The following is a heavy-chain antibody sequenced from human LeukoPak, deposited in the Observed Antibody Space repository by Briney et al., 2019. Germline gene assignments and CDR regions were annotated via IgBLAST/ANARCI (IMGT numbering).Heavy chain of an antibody. CDR3: ARGPPRGKYYYMDV. Sequence: GGSLRLSCAASGFTFSSFDMPWVRQPTGQGLEWVSTIGTASDTYYPGSVEGRFTLSRDNAKNSLYLQMDSLTAGDTAVYYCARGPPRGKYYYMDVWGKGTTVTVSS. V-gene: IGHV3-13*01. J-gene: IGHJ6*03. CDR1: GFTFSSFD. D-gene: IGHD1-1*01. CDR2: IGTASDT.